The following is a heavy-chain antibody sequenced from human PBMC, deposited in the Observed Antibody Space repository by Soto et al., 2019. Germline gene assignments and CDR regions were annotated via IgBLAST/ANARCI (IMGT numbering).Heavy chain of an antibody. J-gene: IGHJ6*02. Sequence: SETLSLTCTVSGGSISSSSYYWGWIRQPPGKGLEWIGSIYYSGSTYYNPSLKSRVTISVDTSKNQFSLKLSSVTAADTAVYYCARHGRPPLRFLNPYYYYYGMDVWGQGTTVS. V-gene: IGHV4-39*01. CDR3: ARHGRPPLRFLNPYYYYYGMDV. CDR2: IYYSGST. CDR1: GGSISSSSYY. D-gene: IGHD3-3*01.